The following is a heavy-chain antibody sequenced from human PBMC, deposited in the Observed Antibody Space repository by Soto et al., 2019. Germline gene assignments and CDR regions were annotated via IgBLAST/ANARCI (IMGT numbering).Heavy chain of an antibody. CDR3: ARVYYDRLGGWFDP. D-gene: IGHD3-22*01. V-gene: IGHV3-53*02. J-gene: IGHJ5*02. CDR1: GFTVSSNY. CDR2: IYSGGST. Sequence: EVQLVETGGGLIQPGGSLRLSCAASGFTVSSNYMSWVRQAPGKGLEWVSVIYSGGSTYYADSVKGRFTISRDNSKNTLYLQMNSLRAEDTAVYYGARVYYDRLGGWFDPWGQGTLVTVSS.